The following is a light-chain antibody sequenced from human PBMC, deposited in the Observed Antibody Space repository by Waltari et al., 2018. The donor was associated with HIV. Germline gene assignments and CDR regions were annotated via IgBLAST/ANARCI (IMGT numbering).Light chain of an antibody. CDR3: MTWDTGIEV. CDR1: SGYRNHA. V-gene: IGLV4-69*01. Sequence: QVVLTQSPSASASLGASVKLTCTLSSGYRNHAIAWHQQQSEKGPRYLMKINSDGSHNKGDGIPDSFSGSSSGAGRYLTISSVQSEDEADYYCMTWDTGIEVFGGGTKLTVL. CDR2: INSDGSH. J-gene: IGLJ2*01.